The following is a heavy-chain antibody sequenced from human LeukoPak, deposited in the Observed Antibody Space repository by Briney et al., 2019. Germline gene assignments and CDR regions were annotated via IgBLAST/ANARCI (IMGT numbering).Heavy chain of an antibody. D-gene: IGHD6-19*01. V-gene: IGHV3-9*01. Sequence: PGGSLRLSCAASGFTFDDYAMHWVRQAPGKGLEWVSGISWNSGSIGYADSVKGRFTISRDSAKNSLYLQMNSLRAEDTALYYCAKDNRGSGWSLDYWGQGTLVTVSS. CDR3: AKDNRGSGWSLDY. CDR2: ISWNSGSI. J-gene: IGHJ4*02. CDR1: GFTFDDYA.